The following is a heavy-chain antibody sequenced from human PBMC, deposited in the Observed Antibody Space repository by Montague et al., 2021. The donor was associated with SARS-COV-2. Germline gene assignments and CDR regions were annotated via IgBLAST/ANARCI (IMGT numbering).Heavy chain of an antibody. D-gene: IGHD2-2*01. Sequence: SLRLSCAASGFTFIGHAMSWVRQAPGKGLERVSAISGSGYSTYYVDSVKGRFTISRDNSKSTLHLLMNSLRAEDTAVYYCVRSFYCSSSSCSGSYYYGMDLWGQGTTVTVSS. CDR3: VRSFYCSSSSCSGSYYYGMDL. CDR2: ISGSGYST. J-gene: IGHJ6*02. V-gene: IGHV3-23*01. CDR1: GFTFIGHA.